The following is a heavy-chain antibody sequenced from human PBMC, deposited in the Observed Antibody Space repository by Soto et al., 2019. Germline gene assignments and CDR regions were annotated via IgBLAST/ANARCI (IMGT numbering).Heavy chain of an antibody. CDR2: ISSSSSTI. CDR1: GFTLSSYS. J-gene: IGHJ4*02. V-gene: IGHV3-48*01. CDR3: ARDSDDSSGYYLLGVYYFDY. Sequence: EVQLVESGGGLVQPGGSLRLSCAASGFTLSSYSINWVRQAPGKGLEWVSYISSSSSTIYYADSVKGRFTISRDNAKNSLYLQMNSLIAEDTAVYYCARDSDDSSGYYLLGVYYFDYWGQGTLVTVSS. D-gene: IGHD3-22*01.